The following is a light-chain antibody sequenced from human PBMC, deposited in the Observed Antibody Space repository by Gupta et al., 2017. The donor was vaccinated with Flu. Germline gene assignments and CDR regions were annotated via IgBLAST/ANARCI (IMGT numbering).Light chain of an antibody. CDR3: VLYLFGMGF. V-gene: IGLV8-61*01. CDR2: YSN. CDR1: SGSVSRGHY. Sequence: QPAVPQDPAFSVSPGGTVTLTCGLSSGSVSRGHYPSCYPQTPGQAPHTLLYYSNTRSPGVPDRFSGSILGNKAALTITGAQADDDSDYYCVLYLFGMGFFGPGTKVTVL. J-gene: IGLJ1*01.